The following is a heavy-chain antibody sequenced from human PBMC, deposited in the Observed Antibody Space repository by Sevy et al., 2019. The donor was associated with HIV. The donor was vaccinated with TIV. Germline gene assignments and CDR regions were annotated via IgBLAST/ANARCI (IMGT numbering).Heavy chain of an antibody. V-gene: IGHV6-1*01. J-gene: IGHJ5*02. D-gene: IGHD6-19*01. CDR2: TYYRSKWYN. Sequence: SQSLSLTCAISGDSVSSNSAAWNWIRQSPSRGLEWLGRTYYRSKWYNDYAVSVKSRITINPDTSKNQFSLQLNSVTPEDTAVYYCARGQGGYSSGWYNWFDPWGQGTLVTVSS. CDR3: ARGQGGYSSGWYNWFDP. CDR1: GDSVSSNSAA.